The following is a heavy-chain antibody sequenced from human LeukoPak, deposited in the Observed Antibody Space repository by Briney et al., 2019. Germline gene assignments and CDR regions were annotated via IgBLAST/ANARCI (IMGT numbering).Heavy chain of an antibody. J-gene: IGHJ5*02. V-gene: IGHV3-7*01. CDR1: GFTFNIHW. Sequence: GGSLRLSCAATGFTFNIHWMTWVRQAPGKGLEWVANIKQNGTDTSYVDSVKGRFSISRDNAKNSVYLQMNSLRVEDTAVYYCARDSVIPVIAVAGTGEDWFDPWGQGTLVTVSS. CDR3: ARDSVIPVIAVAGTGEDWFDP. CDR2: IKQNGTDT. D-gene: IGHD6-19*01.